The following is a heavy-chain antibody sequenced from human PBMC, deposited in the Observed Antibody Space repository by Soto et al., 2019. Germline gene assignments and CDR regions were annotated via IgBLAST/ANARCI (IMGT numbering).Heavy chain of an antibody. Sequence: EVQLVESEGGLVQPGGSLKLSCAASGFTFSGSAMHWVRQASGKGLEWVGRIRSKANSYATAYAASVKGRFTISRDDSKNTAYLQMNSLKTEDTAVYYCTRPTTEVDYWGQGTLVTVSS. D-gene: IGHD4-17*01. V-gene: IGHV3-73*02. J-gene: IGHJ4*02. CDR2: IRSKANSYAT. CDR3: TRPTTEVDY. CDR1: GFTFSGSA.